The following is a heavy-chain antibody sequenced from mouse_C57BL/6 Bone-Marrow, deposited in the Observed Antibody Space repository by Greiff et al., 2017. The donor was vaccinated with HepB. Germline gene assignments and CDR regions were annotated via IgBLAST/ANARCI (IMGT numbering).Heavy chain of an antibody. CDR2: INPGSGGT. V-gene: IGHV1-54*01. D-gene: IGHD2-2*01. CDR3: ASPLYYGYGDFAY. J-gene: IGHJ3*01. Sequence: QVQLKESGAELVRPGTSVKVSCKASGYAFTNYLIEWVKQRPGQGLEWIGVINPGSGGTNYNEKFKGKATLTADKSSSTAYMQLSSLTSEDSAVYFCASPLYYGYGDFAYWGQGTLVTVSA. CDR1: GYAFTNYL.